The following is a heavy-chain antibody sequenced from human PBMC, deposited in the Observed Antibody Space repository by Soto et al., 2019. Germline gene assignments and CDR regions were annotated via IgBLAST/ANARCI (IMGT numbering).Heavy chain of an antibody. D-gene: IGHD6-25*01. Sequence: VQLVESGGGLVQPGGSLRLSCAASRFTFSSSWMSWVRQAPGKGPEWVASINQDGSEKYYVDSVKGRFTISRDNAKNALYLQMNSLPAEDTVMYYCVMSAFWGQGTLVTVSS. CDR2: INQDGSEK. CDR3: VMSAF. CDR1: RFTFSSSW. V-gene: IGHV3-7*05. J-gene: IGHJ4*02.